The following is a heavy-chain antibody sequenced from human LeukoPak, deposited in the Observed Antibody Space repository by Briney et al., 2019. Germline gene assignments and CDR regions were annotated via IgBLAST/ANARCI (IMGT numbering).Heavy chain of an antibody. CDR2: INHSGST. V-gene: IGHV4-34*01. Sequence: SETLSLTCAVYGGSFGGYYWSWIRQPPGKGLEWIGEINHSGSTNYNPSLKSRVTISVDTSKNQFSLKLSSVTAADTAVYYCASIAVAGHGYNWFDPWGQGTLVTVSS. D-gene: IGHD6-19*01. CDR1: GGSFGGYY. J-gene: IGHJ5*02. CDR3: ASIAVAGHGYNWFDP.